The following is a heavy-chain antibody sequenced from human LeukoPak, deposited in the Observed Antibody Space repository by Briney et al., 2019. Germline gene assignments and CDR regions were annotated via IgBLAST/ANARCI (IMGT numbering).Heavy chain of an antibody. D-gene: IGHD3-16*01. Sequence: PSETLSLTCTVSAGSISSYYWSWIRQPPGKGLEWIGYIYSSGSTNYNPSLKSRVTISVDTSKNQLSLKLSPVTAADTAVYYCARVDEGGYYYYGMDVWGQGTTVTVSS. CDR3: ARVDEGGYYYYGMDV. J-gene: IGHJ6*02. CDR2: IYSSGST. V-gene: IGHV4-59*01. CDR1: AGSISSYY.